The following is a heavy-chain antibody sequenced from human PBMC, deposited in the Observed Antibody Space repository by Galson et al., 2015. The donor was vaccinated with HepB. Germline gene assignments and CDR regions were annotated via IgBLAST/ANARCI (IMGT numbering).Heavy chain of an antibody. CDR2: ISAYNGNT. CDR1: GYTFTSYG. CDR3: ARDGIAAFYFYGMDV. Sequence: SVKVSCKASGYTFTSYGISWVRQAPGQGLEWMGWISAYNGNTNYAQKLQGRVTMTTDTSTSTDYMELRSLRSDDTAVYYCARDGIAAFYFYGMDVCGQATTVTVSS. J-gene: IGHJ6*02. D-gene: IGHD6-13*01. V-gene: IGHV1-18*04.